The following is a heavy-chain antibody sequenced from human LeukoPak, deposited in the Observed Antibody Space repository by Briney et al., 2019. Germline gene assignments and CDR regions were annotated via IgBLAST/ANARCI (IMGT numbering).Heavy chain of an antibody. V-gene: IGHV3-48*03. J-gene: IGHJ4*02. CDR1: GFTFSSYE. CDR2: ISSSGSTI. D-gene: IGHD3-10*01. CDR3: ARGYYYYGSGSYYNTFDY. Sequence: PGGSLRLSCAASGFTFSSYEMNWVRQAPGKGLEWVSYISSSGSTIYYADSVKGRFTISRDNAKNSLYLQMNSLRAEDTAVYYCARGYYYYGSGSYYNTFDYWGQGTLVTVSS.